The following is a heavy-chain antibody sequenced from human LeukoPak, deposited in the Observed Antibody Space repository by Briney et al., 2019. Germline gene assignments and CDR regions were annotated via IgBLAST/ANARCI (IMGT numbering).Heavy chain of an antibody. Sequence: GGPLRLSCAASGFTFSGSALHWVRQAPGKGLEWVSYISSSGSTIYYADSVKGRFTISRDNAKNSLYLQMNSLRAEDTAVYYCARLSGSYWDWGQGTLVTVSS. D-gene: IGHD1-26*01. CDR3: ARLSGSYWD. V-gene: IGHV3-48*03. CDR2: ISSSGSTI. CDR1: GFTFSGSA. J-gene: IGHJ4*02.